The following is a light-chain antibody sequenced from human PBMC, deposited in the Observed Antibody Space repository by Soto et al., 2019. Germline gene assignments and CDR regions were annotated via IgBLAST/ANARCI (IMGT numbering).Light chain of an antibody. Sequence: EIVLTQSPATLSLSPGERATLSCRASQGVSSYLAWYQQKPGQAPRLLIYDASNRATGIPARFSGSGPGTDFTLTISSLDPEDFAVYYYQQRSNWPLIGGGTKVEIK. J-gene: IGKJ4*01. CDR1: QGVSSY. CDR3: QQRSNWPL. V-gene: IGKV3D-11*01. CDR2: DAS.